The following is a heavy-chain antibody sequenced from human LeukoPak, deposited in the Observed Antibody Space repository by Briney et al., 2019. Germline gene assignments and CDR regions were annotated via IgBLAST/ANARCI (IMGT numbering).Heavy chain of an antibody. D-gene: IGHD4-11*01. CDR1: GGSINNYY. CDR2: IFYSGST. Sequence: SETLSLTCTVSGGSINNYYWSWIRQPPGKGLEWIGSIFYSGSTNYNPSLKSRVIILVDTSKNQFSLKLSSVTAADTAVYYCAREDYSGGNNWFDFRGQGTLVTVSS. CDR3: AREDYSGGNNWFDF. J-gene: IGHJ5*01. V-gene: IGHV4-59*01.